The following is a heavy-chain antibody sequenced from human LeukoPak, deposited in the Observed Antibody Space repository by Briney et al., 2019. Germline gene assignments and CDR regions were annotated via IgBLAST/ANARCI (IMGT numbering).Heavy chain of an antibody. CDR2: IYYSGST. V-gene: IGHV4-61*01. D-gene: IGHD3-22*01. CDR1: GGSVSRGSYY. Sequence: SETLSLTCTVSGGSVSRGSYYWSWIRQPPGKGLEWIGYIYYSGSTNYNPSLKSRVTISVDTSKNQFSLKLSSVTAADTAVYYRARGSSGYYEFDYWGQGTLVTVSS. J-gene: IGHJ4*02. CDR3: ARGSSGYYEFDY.